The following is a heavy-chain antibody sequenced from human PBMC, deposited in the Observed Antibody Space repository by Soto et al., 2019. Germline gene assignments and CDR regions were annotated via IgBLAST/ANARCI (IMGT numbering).Heavy chain of an antibody. CDR2: ISYDGSNK. D-gene: IGHD6-13*01. CDR3: AKGFRGYSSSNDAFDI. CDR1: GFTFSNYG. Sequence: QVQLVESGGGVVQPGRSLRLSCAASGFTFSNYGMHWVRQAPGKGLEWVAVISYDGSNKYYADSVKGRFTISRDNSKNMLYLQMNSLRAEDTAVYYCAKGFRGYSSSNDAFDIWGQGTMVTVSS. J-gene: IGHJ3*02. V-gene: IGHV3-30*18.